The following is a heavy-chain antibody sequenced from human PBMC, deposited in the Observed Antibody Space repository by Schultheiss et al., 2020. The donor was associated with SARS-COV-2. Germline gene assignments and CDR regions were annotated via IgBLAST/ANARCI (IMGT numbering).Heavy chain of an antibody. Sequence: SETLSLTCTVSGVSVTTYCWNWIRQPPGKGLEWIGYIFYNGSPKYDPSLKSRVTISVDTSKNQFSLKLSSVTAADTAVYYCARDLGSGYPGWLNPWGQGILVTVSS. CDR3: ARDLGSGYPGWLNP. J-gene: IGHJ1*01. CDR2: IFYNGSP. CDR1: GVSVTTYC. D-gene: IGHD3-22*01. V-gene: IGHV4-59*02.